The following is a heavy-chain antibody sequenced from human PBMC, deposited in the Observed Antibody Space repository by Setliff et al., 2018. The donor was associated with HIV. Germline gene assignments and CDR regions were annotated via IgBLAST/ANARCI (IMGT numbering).Heavy chain of an antibody. V-gene: IGHV3-49*04. CDR1: GFTFSYAW. J-gene: IGHJ6*03. CDR3: TRDLYYYDSSGSNYYYYYMDV. Sequence: PGGSLRLSCAASGFTFSYAWMTWVRQAPGKGLEWVGFIRSKAYGGTTEYAASVKGRFTISRDDSKNIAYLQMNSLKTEDTAVYYCTRDLYYYDSSGSNYYYYYMDVWGKGTTVTVSS. D-gene: IGHD3-22*01. CDR2: IRSKAYGGTT.